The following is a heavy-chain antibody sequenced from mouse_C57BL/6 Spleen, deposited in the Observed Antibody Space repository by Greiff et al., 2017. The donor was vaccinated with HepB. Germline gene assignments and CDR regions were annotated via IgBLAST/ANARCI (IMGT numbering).Heavy chain of an antibody. CDR2: INYDGSST. V-gene: IGHV5-16*01. Sequence: EVQLVESEGGLVQPGSSMKLSCTASGFTFSDYYMAWVRQVPEKGLEWVANINYDGSSTYYLDSLKSRFIISRDNAKNILYLQMSSLKSEDTATYYCARAGPHFDYWGQGTTLTVSS. J-gene: IGHJ2*01. CDR3: ARAGPHFDY. CDR1: GFTFSDYY.